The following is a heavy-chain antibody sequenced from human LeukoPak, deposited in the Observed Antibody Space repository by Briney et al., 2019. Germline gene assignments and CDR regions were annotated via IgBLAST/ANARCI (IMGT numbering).Heavy chain of an antibody. D-gene: IGHD5-24*01. J-gene: IGHJ4*02. CDR3: ARGTVDGYSHFDY. Sequence: GGSLRLSCVASGFTFSSNYMSWVRQAPGKGLEWVSVIYSGGSTYYADSVKGRFTISRDNSKNTLYLQMNSLRAEDTAVYYCARGTVDGYSHFDYWGQGTLVTVSS. CDR1: GFTFSSNY. CDR2: IYSGGST. V-gene: IGHV3-53*01.